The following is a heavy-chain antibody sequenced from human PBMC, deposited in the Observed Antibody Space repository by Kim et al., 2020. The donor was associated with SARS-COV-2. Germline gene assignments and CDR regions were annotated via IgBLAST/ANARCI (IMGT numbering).Heavy chain of an antibody. CDR2: IRRGGTTI. CDR1: GFIFSNYD. V-gene: IGHV3-48*04. J-gene: IGHJ6*02. Sequence: GGSLRLSCAASGFIFSNYDMTWVRQAPGKGLEWTAYIRRGGTTIYYADSVKGRFTISRDDASNSLYLQMNSLRAEDTAVYYCARRGTLDVWGQGTTVTVS. CDR3: ARRGTLDV.